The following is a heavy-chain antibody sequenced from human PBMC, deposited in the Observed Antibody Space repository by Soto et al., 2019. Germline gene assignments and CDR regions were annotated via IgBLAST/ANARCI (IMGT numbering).Heavy chain of an antibody. V-gene: IGHV1-8*01. D-gene: IGHD2-15*01. CDR1: GFAFTSYN. J-gene: IGHJ3*02. CDR3: ARSYCSGGSCYDAFDI. Sequence: SVKVSCKASGFAFTSYNINWVRQATGQGLEWMRWMNPNSGNTGYAQKFQGRVTMTRNTSISTAYIELSSLRSEDTAVYYCARSYCSGGSCYDAFDIWGQGTMVTVSS. CDR2: MNPNSGNT.